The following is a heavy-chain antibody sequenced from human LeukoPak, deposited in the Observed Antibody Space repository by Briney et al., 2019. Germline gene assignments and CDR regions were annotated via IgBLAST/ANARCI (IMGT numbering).Heavy chain of an antibody. CDR2: ISSSGSTM. CDR1: GFTFSSYE. D-gene: IGHD1-1*01. Sequence: GGSLRLSCAASGFTFSSYEMNWVRQAPGKGLEWVSYISSSGSTMYYADSVKGRFTISRDNSKNTLYLQMNSLRAEDTAVYYCAKDRTTFFGPYYMDVWGKGTTVTISS. CDR3: AKDRTTFFGPYYMDV. J-gene: IGHJ6*03. V-gene: IGHV3-48*03.